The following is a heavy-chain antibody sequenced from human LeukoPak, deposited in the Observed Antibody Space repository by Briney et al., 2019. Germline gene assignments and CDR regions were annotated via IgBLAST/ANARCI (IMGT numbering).Heavy chain of an antibody. J-gene: IGHJ4*02. CDR1: GFTFTSYG. CDR3: ARGGALTSFDS. D-gene: IGHD1-26*01. Sequence: ASVKVSCKASGFTFTSYGISWVRQAPGQGLEWMGWISAYNGKTNYAQKLQGRVTMTTDTSTSTAYMDLRSLRFDDTAVYYCARGGALTSFDSWGQGTLITVSS. CDR2: ISAYNGKT. V-gene: IGHV1-18*01.